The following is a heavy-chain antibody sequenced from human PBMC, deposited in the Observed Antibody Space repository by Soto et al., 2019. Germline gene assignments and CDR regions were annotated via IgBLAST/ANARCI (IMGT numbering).Heavy chain of an antibody. CDR2: INHSGST. Sequence: QVQLQQWGAGLLKPSETLSLTCAVYGGSFSGYYWTWIRQPPGTGLEWIGEINHSGSTNYNPSLKSRVPISVDTSKHQFSLQLTSVTAAATAVYYCARDKIPGLFDYWGQGPLVTVSS. V-gene: IGHV4-34*01. CDR1: GGSFSGYY. J-gene: IGHJ4*02. D-gene: IGHD2-21*01. CDR3: ARDKIPGLFDY.